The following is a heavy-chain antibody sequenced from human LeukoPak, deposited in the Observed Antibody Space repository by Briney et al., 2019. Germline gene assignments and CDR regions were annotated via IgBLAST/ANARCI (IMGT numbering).Heavy chain of an antibody. D-gene: IGHD3-22*01. Sequence: SQTLSLTCAISGDSVSSNSAAWNWIRQSPSRGLEWLGRTYYRSKWYNDYAVSVKSRITINPDTSKNQFSLQLNSVTPEDTAVYYCARAYYYDSSGYHYKGYYFDYWGQGTLVTVSS. CDR1: GDSVSSNSAA. CDR3: ARAYYYDSSGYHYKGYYFDY. CDR2: TYYRSKWYN. V-gene: IGHV6-1*01. J-gene: IGHJ4*02.